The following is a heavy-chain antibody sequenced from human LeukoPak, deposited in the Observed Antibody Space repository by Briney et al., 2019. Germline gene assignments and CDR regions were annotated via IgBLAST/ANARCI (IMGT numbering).Heavy chain of an antibody. V-gene: IGHV4-59*01. CDR1: GGSISSYY. J-gene: IGHJ4*02. CDR3: ARDRRGSYLDY. D-gene: IGHD1-26*01. Sequence: SETLSLTCTVSGGSISSYYWSWIRQPPGKGLEWIGYIYYSGSTNYNPSLKSRVTISVDTSKNQFSLKLSSVTAADTAVYYCARDRRGSYLDYWGQGTLVTVSS. CDR2: IYYSGST.